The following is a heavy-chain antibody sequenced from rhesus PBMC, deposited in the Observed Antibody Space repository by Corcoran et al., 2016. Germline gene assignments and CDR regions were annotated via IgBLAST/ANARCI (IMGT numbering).Heavy chain of an antibody. CDR1: GGSISGGYG. V-gene: IGHV4-127*01. J-gene: IGHJ4*01. Sequence: QVQLQESGPGLVKPSETLSLTCAVSGGSISGGYGWSWIRQPPGKGLEWIGYISGSSGSTYYNPSLKSRVTISTDTSKNQFSLKLSSVTAADTAVYYCAARSSWSGYWGQGVLVTVSS. CDR2: ISGSSGST. CDR3: AARSSWSGY. D-gene: IGHD6-13*01.